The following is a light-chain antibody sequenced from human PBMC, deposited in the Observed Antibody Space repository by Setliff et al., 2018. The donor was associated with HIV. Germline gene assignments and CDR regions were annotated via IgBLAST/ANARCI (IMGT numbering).Light chain of an antibody. V-gene: IGLV2-23*02. CDR3: CSYAGVSPSLV. CDR1: SSNIGSYKL. CDR2: EVN. J-gene: IGLJ2*01. Sequence: QSVLTQPASVSGSPGQSITISCTGTSSNIGSYKLVSWYQQRPGKAPKLFIYEVNQRPSGVSNRFSGSKSGNTASLTISGLQAEDEADYYCCSYAGVSPSLVFGGGTKVTVL.